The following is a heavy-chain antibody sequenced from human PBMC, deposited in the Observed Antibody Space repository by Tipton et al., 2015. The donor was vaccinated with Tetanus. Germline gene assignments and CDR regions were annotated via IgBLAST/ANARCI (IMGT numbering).Heavy chain of an antibody. CDR2: IYYNGNT. CDR3: ARQADNWFDP. Sequence: TLSLTCTVSGGSISTGTYYWDWIRQVPGRGLEWIGNIYYNGNTLQNPSLKSRVTLSLDRSKNQFSLKLRSVTAADTAVYYCARQADNWFDPWGQGTLVTVSS. D-gene: IGHD2-15*01. CDR1: GGSISTGTYY. V-gene: IGHV4-39*01. J-gene: IGHJ5*02.